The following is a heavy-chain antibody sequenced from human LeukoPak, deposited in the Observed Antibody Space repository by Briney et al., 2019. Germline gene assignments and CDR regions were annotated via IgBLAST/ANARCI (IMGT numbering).Heavy chain of an antibody. CDR1: GFTFSSHN. J-gene: IGHJ4*02. Sequence: GGSLRLSCAASGFTFSSHNMNWVRQAPGKGLEWVSHISSSSTIYYADSVKGRFTISRDNAKNSLYLRMNSLRAEDTAVYYCARGAGSYYKREYYFDYWGQGTLVTVSS. CDR2: ISSSSTI. D-gene: IGHD3-10*01. CDR3: ARGAGSYYKREYYFDY. V-gene: IGHV3-48*04.